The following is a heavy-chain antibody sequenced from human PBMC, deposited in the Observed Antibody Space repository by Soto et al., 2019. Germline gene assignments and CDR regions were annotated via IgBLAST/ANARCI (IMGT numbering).Heavy chain of an antibody. D-gene: IGHD2-8*01. J-gene: IGHJ4*02. CDR2: IIPIFGTA. Sequence: SVQVSCKASGGTFSSYAISWVRQAPGQGLEWMGGIIPIFGTANYAQKFQGRVTITADESTSTAYMELSSLRSEDTAVYYCARATPYYCTNGVCYYDYWGQGTLVTSPQ. CDR3: ARATPYYCTNGVCYYDY. V-gene: IGHV1-69*13. CDR1: GGTFSSYA.